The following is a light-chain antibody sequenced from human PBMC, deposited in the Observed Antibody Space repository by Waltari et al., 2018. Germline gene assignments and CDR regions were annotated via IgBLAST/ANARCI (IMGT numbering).Light chain of an antibody. CDR1: QDISNY. V-gene: IGKV1-33*01. CDR3: QQYGYLPLT. CDR2: DAS. Sequence: DIQMTQSPSSLSASVGDRVTITCQANQDISNYLNWYQQKPGKAPKLLIYDASNLETGVPSRFSGSGSGTDFTFTISSLQPEDIATYYCQQYGYLPLTFGGGTKVEIK. J-gene: IGKJ4*01.